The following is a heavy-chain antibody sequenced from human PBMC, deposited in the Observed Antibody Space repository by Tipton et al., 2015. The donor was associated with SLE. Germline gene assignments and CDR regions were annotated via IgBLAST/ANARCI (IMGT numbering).Heavy chain of an antibody. CDR2: ISTDGSST. Sequence: FLRLSCTASGISFRSYMMHWVRQAPGKGLVWVARISTDGSSTGYADSVKGRFTISRDNAKNTLYLQMNSLGAEDTAVYYCASITPMVTGEYWGQGTLVTVSS. CDR3: ASITPMVTGEY. V-gene: IGHV3-74*01. D-gene: IGHD4-23*01. J-gene: IGHJ4*02. CDR1: GISFRSYM.